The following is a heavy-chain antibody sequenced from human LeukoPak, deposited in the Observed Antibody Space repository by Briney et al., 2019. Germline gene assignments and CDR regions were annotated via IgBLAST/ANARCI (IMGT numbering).Heavy chain of an antibody. D-gene: IGHD3-22*01. V-gene: IGHV5-51*01. CDR3: ARPENSGYYDPGISDAFHI. CDR2: IYPGDSDT. Sequence: GESLKISCKGSGYSFTSYWIGWVRQMPGKGLEWMGIIYPGDSDTRYSPSFQGQVTISADKSISTAYLQWSSLKASDTAMYYCARPENSGYYDPGISDAFHIWGQGTMVTVSS. CDR1: GYSFTSYW. J-gene: IGHJ3*02.